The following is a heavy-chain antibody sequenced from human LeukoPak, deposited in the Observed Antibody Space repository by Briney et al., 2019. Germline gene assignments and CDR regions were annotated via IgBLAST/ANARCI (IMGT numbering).Heavy chain of an antibody. D-gene: IGHD2-15*01. J-gene: IGHJ6*02. CDR3: ARALRARGVDYYYYGMDV. Sequence: SVKVSRKASGGTFSSYAISWVRQAPGQGLEWMGRIIPILGIANYAQKFQGRVTITADKSTSTAYMELSSLRSEDTAVYYCARALRARGVDYYYYGMDVWGQGTTVTVSS. CDR1: GGTFSSYA. V-gene: IGHV1-69*04. CDR2: IIPILGIA.